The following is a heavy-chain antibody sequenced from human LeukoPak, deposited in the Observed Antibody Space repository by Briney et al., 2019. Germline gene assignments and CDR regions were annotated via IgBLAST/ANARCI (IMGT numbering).Heavy chain of an antibody. CDR1: GYTFPSYD. J-gene: IGHJ4*02. V-gene: IGHV1-18*04. D-gene: IGHD4-17*01. CDR3: ARDGGTTGTTPTDY. CDR2: ISAYSGNT. Sequence: EASVKVSCKASGYTFPSYDISGVRQAPGQGLEWMGWISAYSGNTNYAQKVQGRINMTTEPSTSTGYMEVRRLRSDDTAVYYWARDGGTTGTTPTDYWGQGTLVTVSS.